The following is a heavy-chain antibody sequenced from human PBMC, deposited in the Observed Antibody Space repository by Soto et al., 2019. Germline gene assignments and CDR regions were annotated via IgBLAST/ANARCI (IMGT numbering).Heavy chain of an antibody. D-gene: IGHD3-22*01. Sequence: QVQLVESGGGVVQPGRSLRLSCAASGFTFSSYGMHWVRQAPGKGLEWVAVISYDGSNKYYADSVKGRFTISSDNSKNTLYLQMNSLRAEDTAVYYCASTSYYYDSSGYYYELDYWGQGTLVTVSS. CDR3: ASTSYYYDSSGYYYELDY. CDR1: GFTFSSYG. J-gene: IGHJ4*02. CDR2: ISYDGSNK. V-gene: IGHV3-30*03.